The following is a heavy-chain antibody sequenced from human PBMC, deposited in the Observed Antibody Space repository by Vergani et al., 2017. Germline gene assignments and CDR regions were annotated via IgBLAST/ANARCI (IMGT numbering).Heavy chain of an antibody. V-gene: IGHV3-48*04. Sequence: EVQLVESGGGLVQPGGSLRLSCAASGFTFSSYSMNWVRQAPGKGLEWVSYISSSSSTIYYADSVKGRFTISRDNAKNSLYLQMNSLRAEDTAVYYCAMGYCXSTSCFGTRAYYYGMDVWGQGTTVTVSS. CDR2: ISSSSSTI. J-gene: IGHJ6*02. CDR1: GFTFSSYS. CDR3: AMGYCXSTSCFGTRAYYYGMDV. D-gene: IGHD2-2*01.